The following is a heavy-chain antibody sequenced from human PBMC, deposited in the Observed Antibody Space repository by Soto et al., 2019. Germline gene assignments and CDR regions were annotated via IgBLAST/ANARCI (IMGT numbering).Heavy chain of an antibody. CDR3: ARDIMVGSGMGIAEIVGAGYYYGLDV. V-gene: IGHV4-61*01. Sequence: QVQLQESGPGLVKPSETLSLTCTVSGGSVSSGSYYWSWIRQPPGKGLEWIGYIYYSGSTNYNPSLKNRVTVSVDTSKNQCSLKRSSVTAAGTAVYYCARDIMVGSGMGIAEIVGAGYYYGLDVWGQGTTVAVSS. CDR2: IYYSGST. J-gene: IGHJ6*02. CDR1: GGSVSSGSYY. D-gene: IGHD2-8*01.